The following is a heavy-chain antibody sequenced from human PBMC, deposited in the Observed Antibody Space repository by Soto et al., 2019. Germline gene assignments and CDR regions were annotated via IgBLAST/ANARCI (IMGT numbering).Heavy chain of an antibody. CDR1: GGSISSGGYS. V-gene: IGHV4-30-2*01. Sequence: TLSLTCAVSGGSISSGGYSWSWIRQPPGKGLEWIGYIYHSGSTYYNPSLKSRVSISVDTSKNQFSLNLTSVTAADTAVYYCARRYCSGVNCYRTNYDYYMDVRGKRTRVTVSS. CDR2: IYHSGST. D-gene: IGHD2-15*01. CDR3: ARRYCSGVNCYRTNYDYYMDV. J-gene: IGHJ6*03.